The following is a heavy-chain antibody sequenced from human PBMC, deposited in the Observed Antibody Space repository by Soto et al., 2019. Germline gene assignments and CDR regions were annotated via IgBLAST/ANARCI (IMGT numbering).Heavy chain of an antibody. J-gene: IGHJ4*02. D-gene: IGHD6-19*01. CDR1: GGTFSSYT. CDR2: IIPILGIA. CDR3: ASVSRGYSSGWYYFDY. Sequence: SVKVSCKASGGTFSSYTISWVRQAPGQGLEWMGRIIPILGIANYAQKFQGRVTITADKSTSTAYMELSSLRSEDTAVYYCASVSRGYSSGWYYFDYWGQGTLVTVSS. V-gene: IGHV1-69*02.